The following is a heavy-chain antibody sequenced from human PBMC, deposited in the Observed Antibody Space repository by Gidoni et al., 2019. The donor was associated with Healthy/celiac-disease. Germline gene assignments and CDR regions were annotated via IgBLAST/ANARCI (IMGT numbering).Heavy chain of an antibody. CDR2: ISSSSSYI. V-gene: IGHV3-21*01. D-gene: IGHD6-19*01. CDR3: RSGWYGDDAFDI. J-gene: IGHJ3*02. CDR1: GFTFSSYS. Sequence: EVQLVESGGGLVKPGGSLRLSCAASGFTFSSYSTNWVRQAPGKGLECVSSISSSSSYIYYADSVKGRFTISRDNAKNSLYLQMNSLRAEDTAVYYCRSGWYGDDAFDIWGQGTMVTVSS.